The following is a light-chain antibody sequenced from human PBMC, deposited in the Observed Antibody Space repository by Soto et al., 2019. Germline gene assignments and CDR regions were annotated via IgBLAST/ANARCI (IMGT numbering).Light chain of an antibody. CDR3: QQYGSSPRT. V-gene: IGKV3-20*01. J-gene: IGKJ1*01. Sequence: IVLTQSPGTLSLSPGERATLSCRASQSVSSSYLAWYQQKPGQAPRLLIYGASSRATGIPDRFSGSGSGKDFTLTISRLEPDDFAVYYCQQYGSSPRTFGQGTKVDIK. CDR1: QSVSSSY. CDR2: GAS.